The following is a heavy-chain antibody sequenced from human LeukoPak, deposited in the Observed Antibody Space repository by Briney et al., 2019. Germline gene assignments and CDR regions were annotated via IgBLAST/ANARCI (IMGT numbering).Heavy chain of an antibody. D-gene: IGHD5-18*01. CDR1: GFTFSSYA. CDR3: AKDSYPAGYGPPTLDFDY. J-gene: IGHJ4*02. Sequence: GGSLRLSCAASGFTFSSYAMSWVRQAPGKGLEWVSAISGSGGSTYYADSVKGRFTISRDNSKNTLYLQMNSLRAEDTAVYYCAKDSYPAGYGPPTLDFDYWGQGTLVTVSS. V-gene: IGHV3-23*01. CDR2: ISGSGGST.